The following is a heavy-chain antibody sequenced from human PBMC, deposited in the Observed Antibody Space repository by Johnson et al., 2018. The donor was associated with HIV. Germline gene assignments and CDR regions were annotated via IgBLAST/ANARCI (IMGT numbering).Heavy chain of an antibody. CDR2: IRYDGNSK. CDR3: ARSVDYGDSLCAFDF. Sequence: QVQLVESGGGLVQPGGSLRLSCAASGFTFSSYAMSWVRQAPGKGLEWVAFIRYDGNSKYYADSVKGRFTISRDNSKNTLYLQMNSLRAEDTAGYYCARSVDYGDSLCAFDFWGQGTMVTVSS. V-gene: IGHV3-30*02. CDR1: GFTFSSYA. J-gene: IGHJ3*01. D-gene: IGHD4-17*01.